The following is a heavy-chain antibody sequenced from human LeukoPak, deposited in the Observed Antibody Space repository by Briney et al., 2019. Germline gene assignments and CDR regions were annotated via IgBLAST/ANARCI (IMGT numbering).Heavy chain of an antibody. CDR3: ARDIPTERAR. CDR1: GGSIGSSSYY. J-gene: IGHJ4*02. Sequence: NPSEALSLTCTVSGGSIGSSSYYWGWIRQPPGKGLEWIGSIYYSGSTYYNPSLKSRVTISVDTSKNQFSLKLSSVTAADTAVYYCARDIPTERARWGQGTLVTVSS. V-gene: IGHV4-39*07. CDR2: IYYSGST. D-gene: IGHD4-17*01.